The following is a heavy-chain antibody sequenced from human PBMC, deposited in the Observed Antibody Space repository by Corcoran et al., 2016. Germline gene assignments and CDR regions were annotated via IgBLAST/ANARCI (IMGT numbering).Heavy chain of an antibody. J-gene: IGHJ6*02. V-gene: IGHV4-39*07. Sequence: QLQLQESGPGLVKPSETLSLTCTVSGGSISSSSYYWGWIRQPPGKGLEWIGSIYYSGSTYYNPSLKSRVTISVDTSKNQFSLKLSSVTAADTAVYYCARASEDWSTNWSYYYGMDVWGQGTTVTVSS. D-gene: IGHD1-1*01. CDR1: GGSISSSSYY. CDR2: IYYSGST. CDR3: ARASEDWSTNWSYYYGMDV.